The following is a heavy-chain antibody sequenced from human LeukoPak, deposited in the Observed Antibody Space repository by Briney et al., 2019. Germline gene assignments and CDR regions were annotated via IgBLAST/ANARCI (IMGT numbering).Heavy chain of an antibody. D-gene: IGHD3-10*01. CDR3: ARDDYYGSFDY. CDR2: VFYSGST. V-gene: IGHV4-59*01. J-gene: IGHJ4*02. Sequence: PSETLSLTCTVSGGSISNYYWSWIRQSPEKGLEWIGYVFYSGSTEYNPSLRSRVTISIDTSKNQFSLKLSSVTAADTAVYYCARDDYYGSFDYWGQGTLVTVSS. CDR1: GGSISNYY.